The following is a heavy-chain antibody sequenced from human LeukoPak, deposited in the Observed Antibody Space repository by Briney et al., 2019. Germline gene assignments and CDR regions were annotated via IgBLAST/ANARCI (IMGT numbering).Heavy chain of an antibody. V-gene: IGHV4-59*08. J-gene: IGHJ3*02. D-gene: IGHD2-21*02. CDR1: GGSISSYH. CDR3: ASTFYCGGDCYRAFDI. Sequence: SETLSLTCTVSGGSISSYHWSWIRQPPGKELEWIGYISNSGGTNYNPSLKSRVTISEDTSKNHFSLKLSSVTAADTAMYYCASTFYCGGDCYRAFDIWGRGTMVTVSS. CDR2: ISNSGGT.